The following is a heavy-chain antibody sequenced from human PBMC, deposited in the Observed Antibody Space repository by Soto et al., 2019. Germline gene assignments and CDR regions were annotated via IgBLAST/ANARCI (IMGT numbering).Heavy chain of an antibody. D-gene: IGHD2-21*01. CDR1: GYTFIHYY. CDR2: INPNGGST. V-gene: IGHV1-46*01. J-gene: IGHJ4*02. Sequence: QVQLVQSGAEVKKPGASVKISCKASGYTFIHYYIHWVRQAPGQGLEWMAIINPNGGSTNYAQMSHGRVTVTSDTSTTTVSMELNSLESYDTAVYFCARSLLQGDFWGQGTLVTVSS. CDR3: ARSLLQGDF.